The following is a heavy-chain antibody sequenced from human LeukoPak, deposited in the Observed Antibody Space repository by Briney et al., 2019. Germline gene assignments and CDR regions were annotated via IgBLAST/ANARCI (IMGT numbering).Heavy chain of an antibody. CDR3: ARERGYSSSPMDV. Sequence: SETLSLTCIVSGGSISSSSYYWGWIRHPPGKGLEWIGNIYYSGNTYYNPSLKSRVTISVDTSKNQFSLKLSSVTAADTAVYYCARERGYSSSPMDVWGKGTTVTISS. V-gene: IGHV4-39*07. CDR2: IYYSGNT. J-gene: IGHJ6*04. D-gene: IGHD6-13*01. CDR1: GGSISSSSYY.